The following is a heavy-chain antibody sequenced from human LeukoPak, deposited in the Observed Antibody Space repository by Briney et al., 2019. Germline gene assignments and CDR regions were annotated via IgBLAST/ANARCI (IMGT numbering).Heavy chain of an antibody. Sequence: ASVKVSCKASGYTFTGYYMHWVRQAPGQGLEWMGWINPNSGGTNYAQKFQGRVTMTRDTSISTAYMELSRPRSDDTAVYYCARDLRRIAAAGTTCFVYWGQGTLVTVSS. V-gene: IGHV1-2*02. CDR1: GYTFTGYY. CDR2: INPNSGGT. CDR3: ARDLRRIAAAGTTCFVY. D-gene: IGHD6-13*01. J-gene: IGHJ4*02.